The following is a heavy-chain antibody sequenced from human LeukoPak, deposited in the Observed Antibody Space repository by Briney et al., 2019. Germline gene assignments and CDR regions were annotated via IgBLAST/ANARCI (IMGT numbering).Heavy chain of an antibody. V-gene: IGHV3-33*01. D-gene: IGHD6-13*01. CDR2: IWYDGSNK. CDR3: ARDPWYSSSWYMFDY. Sequence: GGSLRLSCAASGFTFSSYGMHWVRQAPGKGLEWVAVIWYDGSNKYYADSVKGRFTISRDNSKNTLYLQMNSLRAEGTAVYYCARDPWYSSSWYMFDYWGQGTLVTVSS. J-gene: IGHJ4*02. CDR1: GFTFSSYG.